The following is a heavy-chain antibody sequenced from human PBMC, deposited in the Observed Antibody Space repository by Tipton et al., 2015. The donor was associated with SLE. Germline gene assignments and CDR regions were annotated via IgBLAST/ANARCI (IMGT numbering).Heavy chain of an antibody. D-gene: IGHD1-26*01. J-gene: IGHJ4*02. V-gene: IGHV3-7*01. CDR2: IKQDGSEK. CDR1: GFSLNDYW. CDR3: TRDWGARPHNY. Sequence: LSLTCAASGFSLNDYWMSWVRQAPGKRLEWVANIKQDGSEKYYVDSVKGRFTISRDNAKNSLFLQMSSLRAEDTAVYYCTRDWGARPHNYWGQGTLVSVSS.